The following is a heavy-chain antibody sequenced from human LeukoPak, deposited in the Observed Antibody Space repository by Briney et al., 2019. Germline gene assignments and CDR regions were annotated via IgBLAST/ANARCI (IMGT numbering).Heavy chain of an antibody. Sequence: VASVKVSCKASGYTFTSYGISWVRQAPGQGLEWMGWISAYNGNTNYAQKLQGRVTMTTDTSTSTAYMELSRLRSDDTAVYYCARFHSGSYTVPLDYWGQGTLVTVSS. D-gene: IGHD1-26*01. J-gene: IGHJ4*02. V-gene: IGHV1-18*01. CDR3: ARFHSGSYTVPLDY. CDR2: ISAYNGNT. CDR1: GYTFTSYG.